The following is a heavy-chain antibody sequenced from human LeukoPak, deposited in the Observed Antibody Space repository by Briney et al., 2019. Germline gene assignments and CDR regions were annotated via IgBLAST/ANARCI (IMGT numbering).Heavy chain of an antibody. Sequence: ASVKVSCKASGYTFNSYDINWVRQATGQGLEWMGWINPNSGGTNYAQKFQGRVTMTRDTSISTAYMELSRLRSDDTAVYYCARIVGLDAFDIWGQGTMVTVSS. CDR2: INPNSGGT. CDR3: ARIVGLDAFDI. J-gene: IGHJ3*02. D-gene: IGHD3-16*02. CDR1: GYTFNSYD. V-gene: IGHV1-2*02.